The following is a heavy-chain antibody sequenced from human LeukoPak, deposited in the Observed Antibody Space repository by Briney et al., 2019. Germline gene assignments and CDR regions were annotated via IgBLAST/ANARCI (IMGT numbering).Heavy chain of an antibody. CDR1: GFNFEGYG. CDR2: INWTGDNT. J-gene: IGHJ4*02. CDR3: AKDMGWYPPFDY. D-gene: IGHD6-19*01. V-gene: IGHV3-20*04. Sequence: GGSLRLSCAASGFNFEGYGISWVRQAPGKGLEWVSGINWTGDNTAYADSVKGRFTISRDNAKNSLYLQMDSLRAEDTAVYYCAKDMGWYPPFDYWGQGTLVTVSS.